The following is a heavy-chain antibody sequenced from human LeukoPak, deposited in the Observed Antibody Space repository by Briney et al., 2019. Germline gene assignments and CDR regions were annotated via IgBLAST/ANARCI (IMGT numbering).Heavy chain of an antibody. CDR1: GSTFDDYA. D-gene: IGHD2-15*01. CDR2: ISGDGGNT. Sequence: PGGSLRLSCAASGSTFDDYAIHWVRQAPGKDLEWVSLISGDGGNTYYADSVKGRFTLSRDNSKNSLYLQMNSLRSEDTAFYYCAKDKALGYCSAGSCLYLDYWGQGTLVTVSS. J-gene: IGHJ4*02. V-gene: IGHV3-43*02. CDR3: AKDKALGYCSAGSCLYLDY.